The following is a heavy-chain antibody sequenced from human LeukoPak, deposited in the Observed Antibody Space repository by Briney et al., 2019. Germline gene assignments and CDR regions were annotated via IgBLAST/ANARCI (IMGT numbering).Heavy chain of an antibody. CDR2: IIPILGIA. V-gene: IGHV1-69*04. CDR1: GGTFSSYA. J-gene: IGHJ4*02. D-gene: IGHD3-10*01. CDR3: ARSVFGSGDFDY. Sequence: ASVKVSCKASGGTFSSYAIIWVRQAPGQGLEWMGRIIPILGIANYAQKFQGRVTITADKSTSTAYMELSSLRSEDTAVYYCARSVFGSGDFDYWGQGTLVTVSS.